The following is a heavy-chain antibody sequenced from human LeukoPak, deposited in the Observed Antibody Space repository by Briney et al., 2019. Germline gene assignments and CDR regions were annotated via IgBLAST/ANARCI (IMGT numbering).Heavy chain of an antibody. CDR1: GFTFSSYS. V-gene: IGHV3-21*04. Sequence: GGSLRLSCAASGFTFSSYSMNWVRQAPGKGLEWVSSISGSSSYINYADSVKGRFTISRDNSKNSLYLQMNSLRTEDTALYYCAKDPQRWLQTNLFDYWGQGTLVTVSS. CDR3: AKDPQRWLQTNLFDY. J-gene: IGHJ4*02. D-gene: IGHD5-24*01. CDR2: ISGSSSYI.